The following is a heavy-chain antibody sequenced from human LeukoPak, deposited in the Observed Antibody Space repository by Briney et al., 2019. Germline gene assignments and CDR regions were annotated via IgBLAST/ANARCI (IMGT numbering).Heavy chain of an antibody. CDR1: GGSFSGYY. V-gene: IGHV4-34*01. CDR3: ARGNGAAAGAY. Sequence: SETLSLTCAVYGGSFSGYYWSWIRQPPGKGLEWIGEINHSGSTNYNPSLNSRVTISVDTSKNQFSLKLSSVTAADTAVYYCARGNGAAAGAYWGQGTLVTVSS. CDR2: INHSGST. J-gene: IGHJ4*02. D-gene: IGHD6-13*01.